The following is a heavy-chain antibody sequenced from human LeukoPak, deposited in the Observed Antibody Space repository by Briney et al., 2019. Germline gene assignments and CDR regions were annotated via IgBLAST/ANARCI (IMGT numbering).Heavy chain of an antibody. CDR2: ITGSSAST. J-gene: IGHJ4*02. CDR1: GFTFSSYA. Sequence: GGSLRLSCAASGFTFSSYAMSWVRQAPGKGLEWVSSITGSSASTYYADSVKGRFTISRDNSKNTLYLQMNSLKAEDVAVYFCAKLDYYDTHWGQGTLVTVSS. CDR3: AKLDYYDTH. D-gene: IGHD3-22*01. V-gene: IGHV3-23*01.